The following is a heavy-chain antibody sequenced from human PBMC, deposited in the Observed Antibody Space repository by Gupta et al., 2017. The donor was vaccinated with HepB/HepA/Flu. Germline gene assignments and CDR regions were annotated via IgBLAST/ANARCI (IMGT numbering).Heavy chain of an antibody. CDR3: AKGGDTIFGVVIILDVDFDY. D-gene: IGHD3-3*01. Sequence: EVQLLESGGGLVQPGGSLRLSCAASGFTFSSYAMSWVRQAPGKGLEWVSAISGSGGSTYYADSVKGRFTISRDNSKNTLYLQMNSLRAEDTAVYYCAKGGDTIFGVVIILDVDFDYWGQGTLVTVSS. CDR1: GFTFSSYA. V-gene: IGHV3-23*01. CDR2: ISGSGGST. J-gene: IGHJ4*02.